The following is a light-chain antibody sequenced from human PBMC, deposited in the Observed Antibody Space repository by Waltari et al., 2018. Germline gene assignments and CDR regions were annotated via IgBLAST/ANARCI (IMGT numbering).Light chain of an antibody. CDR1: QSINGW. Sequence: DIQMTQSPSTLSASVGDRVTITCRASQSINGWLAWYQQKPGKAPKLLIYKAFTLESGVPSRFSGSGSGTQFTLTISSLQPDDVATYYCQHYSGYPLTFGGGTKVDIK. V-gene: IGKV1-5*03. J-gene: IGKJ4*01. CDR3: QHYSGYPLT. CDR2: KAF.